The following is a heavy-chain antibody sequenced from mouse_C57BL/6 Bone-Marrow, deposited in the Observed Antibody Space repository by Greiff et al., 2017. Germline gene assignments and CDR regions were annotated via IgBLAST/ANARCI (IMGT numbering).Heavy chain of an antibody. CDR2: INPGSGGT. CDR3: ARGSSGYRWFAY. CDR1: GYAFTNYL. Sequence: VQLQQSGAELVRPGTSVKVSCKASGYAFTNYLIEWVKQRPGQGLEWIGVINPGSGGTNYNEKFKGKATLTADKSSSTAYMQLSSLTSEDSAVYFCARGSSGYRWFAYWGQGTLVTVSA. D-gene: IGHD3-2*02. V-gene: IGHV1-54*01. J-gene: IGHJ3*01.